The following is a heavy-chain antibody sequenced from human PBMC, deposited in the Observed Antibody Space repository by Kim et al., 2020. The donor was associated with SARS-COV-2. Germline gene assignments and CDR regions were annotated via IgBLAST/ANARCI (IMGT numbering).Heavy chain of an antibody. Sequence: NTNYAHNLHGRDPMTNNTSTSTAYMERRSLRSDDTAVYYCARANRGGIFDYWGQGTLVTVSS. V-gene: IGHV1-18*01. J-gene: IGHJ4*02. CDR2: NT. CDR3: ARANRGGIFDY. D-gene: IGHD3-10*01.